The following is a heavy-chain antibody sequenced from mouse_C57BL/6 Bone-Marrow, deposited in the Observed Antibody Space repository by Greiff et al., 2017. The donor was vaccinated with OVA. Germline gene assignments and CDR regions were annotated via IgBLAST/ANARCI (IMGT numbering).Heavy chain of an antibody. CDR1: GFTFSSYT. D-gene: IGHD1-1*01. V-gene: IGHV5-9*01. CDR2: ISGGGGNT. Sequence: EVKLVESGGGLVKPGGSLKLSCAASGFTFSSYTMSWVRQSPEKRLEWVATISGGGGNTYYPDSVKGRFTISRDNAKNTLYLQMSSLRSEDTALYYCARLVYYGRGDYWGQGTSVTVSS. J-gene: IGHJ4*01. CDR3: ARLVYYGRGDY.